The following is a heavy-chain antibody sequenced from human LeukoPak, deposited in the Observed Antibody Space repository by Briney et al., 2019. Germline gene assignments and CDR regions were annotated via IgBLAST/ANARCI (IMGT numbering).Heavy chain of an antibody. CDR3: ARGVPAAIYAFDI. Sequence: SETLSLTCTVSGGSISSTNYYWGWIRQSPGKGLEWIGSVFYSGSSYCNPSLKSRVTISADTSKNQFSLKLSSVTAADTAVYYCARGVPAAIYAFDIWGQGTMVTVSS. CDR1: GGSISSTNYY. CDR2: VFYSGSS. J-gene: IGHJ3*02. D-gene: IGHD2-2*02. V-gene: IGHV4-39*07.